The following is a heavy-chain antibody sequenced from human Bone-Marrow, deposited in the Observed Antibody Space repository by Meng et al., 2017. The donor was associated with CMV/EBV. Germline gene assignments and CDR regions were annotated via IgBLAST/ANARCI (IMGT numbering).Heavy chain of an antibody. J-gene: IGHJ4*02. CDR2: INSDGSST. D-gene: IGHD3-22*01. CDR1: GSTLRNYA. V-gene: IGHV3-74*01. CDR3: ARGYDSMFY. Sequence: LRLSCAASGSTLRNYAINWIRQAPGKGLVWVSRINSDGSSTSYADSVKGRFTISRDNAKNTLYLQMNSLRAEDTAVYYCARGYDSMFYWGQGTLVTVSS.